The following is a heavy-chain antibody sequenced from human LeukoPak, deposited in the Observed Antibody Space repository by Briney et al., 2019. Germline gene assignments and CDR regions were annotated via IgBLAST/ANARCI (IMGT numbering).Heavy chain of an antibody. CDR2: ISDSGGST. Sequence: GGSLRLSCSASGFPFSSYAMHWVRQAPGKGLEYFSAISDSGGSTYYADSVKGRFTISRDNSKNTLYLQMSSLRAEDTAVYFCVRGYSFGPYGMDVWGQGTTVTVSS. CDR3: VRGYSFGPYGMDV. V-gene: IGHV3-64D*09. D-gene: IGHD2-15*01. CDR1: GFPFSSYA. J-gene: IGHJ6*02.